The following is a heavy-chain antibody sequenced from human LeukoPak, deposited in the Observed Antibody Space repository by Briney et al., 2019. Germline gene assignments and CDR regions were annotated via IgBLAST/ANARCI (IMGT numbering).Heavy chain of an antibody. J-gene: IGHJ4*02. Sequence: GGSLRLSCAASGFTVSSNYMSWVRQAPGKGLEWVSVIYSGGSTYYADSVKGRFTISRDNAKNSLYLQMNSLRAEDTAVHYCARNLPAADYWGQGTLVTVSS. CDR1: GFTVSSNY. CDR3: ARNLPAADY. CDR2: IYSGGST. V-gene: IGHV3-66*01. D-gene: IGHD2-2*01.